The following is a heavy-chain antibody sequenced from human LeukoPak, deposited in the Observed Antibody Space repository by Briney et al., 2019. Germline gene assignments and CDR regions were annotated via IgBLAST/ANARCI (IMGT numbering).Heavy chain of an antibody. CDR3: AKDLSIWFGELLIWDYYYYGMDV. D-gene: IGHD3-10*01. CDR2: IRYDGSNK. Sequence: GGSLRLSCAASGFTFSSNAMSWVRQTPGKGLEWVAFIRYDGSNKYYADSVKGRFTISRDDSKNTLYLQMNSLRAEDTAVYYCAKDLSIWFGELLIWDYYYYGMDVWGQGTTVTVSS. J-gene: IGHJ6*02. V-gene: IGHV3-30*02. CDR1: GFTFSSNA.